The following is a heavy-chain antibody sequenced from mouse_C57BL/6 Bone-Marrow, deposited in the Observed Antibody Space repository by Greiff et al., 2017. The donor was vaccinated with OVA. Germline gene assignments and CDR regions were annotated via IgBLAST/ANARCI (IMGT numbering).Heavy chain of an antibody. V-gene: IGHV3-6*01. CDR2: ISYDGSN. J-gene: IGHJ3*01. D-gene: IGHD2-3*01. Sequence: EVQLQESGPGLVKPSQSLSLTCSVTGYSITSGYFWNWIRQFPGNKLEWMGYISYDGSNNYNPSLKNRISITRDTSKNQFFLKLNSVTTEDTATYYCASLYDGYIWFAYWGRGTLVTVSA. CDR3: ASLYDGYIWFAY. CDR1: GYSITSGYF.